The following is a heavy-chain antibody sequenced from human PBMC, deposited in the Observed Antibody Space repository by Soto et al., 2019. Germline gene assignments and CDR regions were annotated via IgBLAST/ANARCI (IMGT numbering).Heavy chain of an antibody. CDR2: ISYDGSNK. Sequence: QVRLVESGGGVVQPGRSLRLSCAASGFTFSSYAMPWVRQAPGKGLEWVAVISYDGSNKYYADSVKGRFTISRDNSKNTLYLQMNSLRAEDTAVYYCARDQGGYCSSTSCYYYYGMDVWGQGTTVTVSS. V-gene: IGHV3-30-3*01. J-gene: IGHJ6*02. D-gene: IGHD2-2*01. CDR3: ARDQGGYCSSTSCYYYYGMDV. CDR1: GFTFSSYA.